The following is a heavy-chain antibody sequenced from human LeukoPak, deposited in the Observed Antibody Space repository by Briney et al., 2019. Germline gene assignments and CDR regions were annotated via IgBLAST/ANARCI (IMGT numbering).Heavy chain of an antibody. Sequence: GGSLRLSCAASGFTFTDYYMTWIRQAPGKGLEWVSYISSSAGTIYYGDSVKGRFTISRDNAKNSLYLQMNSLRVEDTAMYYCARDGLRRPPTPYCGGDCPLDYWGQGTLVSVSS. D-gene: IGHD2-21*02. CDR2: ISSSAGTI. J-gene: IGHJ4*02. CDR3: ARDGLRRPPTPYCGGDCPLDY. V-gene: IGHV3-11*01. CDR1: GFTFTDYY.